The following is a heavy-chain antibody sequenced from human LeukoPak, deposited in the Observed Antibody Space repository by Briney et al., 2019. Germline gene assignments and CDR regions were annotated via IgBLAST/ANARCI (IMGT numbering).Heavy chain of an antibody. CDR2: ITRSSNYR. V-gene: IGHV3-21*04. Sequence: GGPLRLSCAASGFTFSSYTINWVGQAPGKGLEWVSSITRSSNYRYYSDSMKGRFTISRDNAKKSLYLQMNSLRADDTAMYYCARGLLWFGESYAFDIWGQGTMVTVSS. J-gene: IGHJ3*02. D-gene: IGHD3-10*01. CDR1: GFTFSSYT. CDR3: ARGLLWFGESYAFDI.